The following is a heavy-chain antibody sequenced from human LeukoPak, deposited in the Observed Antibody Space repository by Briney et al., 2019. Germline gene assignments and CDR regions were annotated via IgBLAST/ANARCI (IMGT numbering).Heavy chain of an antibody. J-gene: IGHJ5*01. CDR2: IYTTGRT. Sequence: SQTLSLTCTVSGGSINSGSFFWTWIRQPAGQPAGKGLEWIGRIYTTGRTTYNPSPESRVTISAHMSKNQYSLQLTSVTAADTAVYYCARAYYWVDSWGQGVLVSVSS. D-gene: IGHD2-21*01. CDR1: GGSINSGSFF. CDR3: ARAYYWVDS. V-gene: IGHV4-61*02.